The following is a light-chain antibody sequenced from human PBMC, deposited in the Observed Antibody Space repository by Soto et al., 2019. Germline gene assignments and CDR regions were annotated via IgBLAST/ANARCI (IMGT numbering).Light chain of an antibody. CDR2: DAS. Sequence: ILMTQSPATLSVSPGERATLSCGASQSVSNNLAGYQQKPGRAPRLLMYDASTRATGIPARFSGSGSGTKFTLTISGRQSEDFAVYYCQQYNNWPPWTFGQGTKVEIK. CDR3: QQYNNWPPWT. CDR1: QSVSNN. J-gene: IGKJ1*01. V-gene: IGKV3-15*01.